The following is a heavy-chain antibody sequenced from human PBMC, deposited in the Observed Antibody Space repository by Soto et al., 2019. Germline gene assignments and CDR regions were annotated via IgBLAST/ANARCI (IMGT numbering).Heavy chain of an antibody. Sequence: GGSLRLSCAASGFTFSSYAMSWVRQAPGKGLEWVSVISGSDDSTYYADSVKGRVTMTRDTSITTAYMELSSLRSEDTAVYYCARSPRNWGFDYWGLGTLVTVSS. D-gene: IGHD7-27*01. J-gene: IGHJ4*02. CDR3: ARSPRNWGFDY. CDR2: ISGSDDST. V-gene: IGHV3-23*01. CDR1: GFTFSSYA.